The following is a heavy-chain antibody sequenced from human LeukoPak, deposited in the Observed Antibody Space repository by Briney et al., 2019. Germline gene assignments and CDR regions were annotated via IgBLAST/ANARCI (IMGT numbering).Heavy chain of an antibody. Sequence: ASVKVSCKASGYTFSDYGISWVRQAPGQGLEWMGWISAYNGNTNYAQKLQGRVTMTTDTSTSTAYMELRSLRSDDTAVYYCARVLKQPYYYYYMDVWGKGTTVTVSS. CDR2: ISAYNGNT. D-gene: IGHD3-9*01. J-gene: IGHJ6*03. CDR1: GYTFSDYG. V-gene: IGHV1-18*01. CDR3: ARVLKQPYYYYYMDV.